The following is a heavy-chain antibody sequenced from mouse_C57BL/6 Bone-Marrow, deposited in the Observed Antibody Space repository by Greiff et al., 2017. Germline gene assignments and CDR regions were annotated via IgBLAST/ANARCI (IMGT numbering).Heavy chain of an antibody. CDR2: IYPGDGDT. CDR1: GYTFSSYW. CDR3: ARDYYGNYGFAY. Sequence: QVQLQQSGAELVKPGASVKISCKASGYTFSSYWMNWVKQRPGKGLEWIGQIYPGDGDTNYNGKFKGKATLTADKSSSTAYMQLSSLTSEDSAVYFCARDYYGNYGFAYWGQGTLVTVSA. D-gene: IGHD2-1*01. V-gene: IGHV1-80*01. J-gene: IGHJ3*01.